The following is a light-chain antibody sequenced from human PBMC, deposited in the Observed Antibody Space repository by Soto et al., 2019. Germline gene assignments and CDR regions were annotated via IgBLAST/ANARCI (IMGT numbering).Light chain of an antibody. J-gene: IGKJ1*01. V-gene: IGKV1-33*01. CDR1: QDISNY. CDR2: DAS. Sequence: DIQMTQSPSSLSASVGDRVTITCQASQDISNYLNWYQQKPGKAPKLLIYDASNLETGVPSRFSGSGSGTDFTFTISSLQPEDIATYYCQQYDNPPPWTFGQGPKVEIK. CDR3: QQYDNPPPWT.